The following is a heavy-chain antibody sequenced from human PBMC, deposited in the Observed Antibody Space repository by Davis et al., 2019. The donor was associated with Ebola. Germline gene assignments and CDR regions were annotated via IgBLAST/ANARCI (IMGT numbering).Heavy chain of an antibody. CDR3: ATGGIATNVLNF. D-gene: IGHD1-1*01. V-gene: IGHV3-15*07. Sequence: GGSLRLSCVASSLTFTNAWMNWVRQAPGKGLEWVGRIKSYTDGGTTDYAAPVKGRFTISRDDSKSTEYLQMSGLKSEDRAVYYCATGGIATNVLNFWGQGTLVTVSS. CDR1: SLTFTNAW. CDR2: IKSYTDGGTT. J-gene: IGHJ4*02.